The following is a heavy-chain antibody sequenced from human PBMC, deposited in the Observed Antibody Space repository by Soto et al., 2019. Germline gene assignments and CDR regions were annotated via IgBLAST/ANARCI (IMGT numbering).Heavy chain of an antibody. J-gene: IGHJ3*02. Sequence: PGGSLRLSCAASGFTFSDYYMSWIRQAPGEGLEWVSYIGSSSSYTNYADSVKGRFTISRDSAKNSLYLQMNSLRAEDTAVYYCARDADILTGSDAFDIWGQGTMVTVSS. CDR2: IGSSSSYT. D-gene: IGHD3-9*01. CDR3: ARDADILTGSDAFDI. V-gene: IGHV3-11*05. CDR1: GFTFSDYY.